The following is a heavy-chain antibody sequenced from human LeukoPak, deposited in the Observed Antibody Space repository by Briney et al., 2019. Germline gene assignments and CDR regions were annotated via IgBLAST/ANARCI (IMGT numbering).Heavy chain of an antibody. CDR1: GGSISSYY. CDR2: IYTSGST. D-gene: IGHD6-13*01. Sequence: SETLSLTCTVSGGSISSYYWSWIRQPAGKGLEWIGRIYTSGSTNYNPSLKSRVTMSVDTSKNQFSLKLSSVTAADTAVYYCARATPGLMGQQLAFDYWGQGTLVTVSS. V-gene: IGHV4-4*07. J-gene: IGHJ4*02. CDR3: ARATPGLMGQQLAFDY.